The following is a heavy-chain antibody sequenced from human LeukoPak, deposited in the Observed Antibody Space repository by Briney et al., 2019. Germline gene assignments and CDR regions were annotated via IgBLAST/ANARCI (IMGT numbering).Heavy chain of an antibody. CDR1: GYTFTRYY. D-gene: IGHD6-13*01. Sequence: ASVKVSCKASGYTFTRYYVNWVRQAPGQGLEWMGWINPNSGGTNYAQKFQGRVTMTRDTSISTACMELSRLRSDDTAVYYCARDPSLASSWYDYWGQGTLVTVSS. J-gene: IGHJ4*02. V-gene: IGHV1-2*02. CDR2: INPNSGGT. CDR3: ARDPSLASSWYDY.